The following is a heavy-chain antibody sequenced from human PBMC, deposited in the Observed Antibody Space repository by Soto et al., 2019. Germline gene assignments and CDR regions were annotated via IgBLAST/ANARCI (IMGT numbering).Heavy chain of an antibody. CDR1: GYTFANYD. V-gene: IGHV1-18*04. D-gene: IGHD3-3*01. J-gene: IGHJ4*02. Sequence: QVQLVQAAADVKKPWASVKVSCKASGYTFANYDISWVRQAPGQGLEWMGWISTQSGNTEYAQNVQGRVTLTADSSTTTVHMEMRSLRSDDTAVYYCARSYFDSWTEYSNRVKYWGQGTLVAVSS. CDR2: ISTQSGNT. CDR3: ARSYFDSWTEYSNRVKY.